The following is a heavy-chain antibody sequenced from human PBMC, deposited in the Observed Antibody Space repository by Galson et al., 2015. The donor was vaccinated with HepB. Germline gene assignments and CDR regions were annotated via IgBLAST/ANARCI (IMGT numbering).Heavy chain of an antibody. D-gene: IGHD3-10*01. V-gene: IGHV1-2*06. CDR2: INPNSGGT. CDR3: ARERGITMVQD. Sequence: SVKDSCMASGYTFTVYYMHWVRQAPGQGLEWMGRINPNSGGTNYAQKFQGRATMTRDTSISTAYMELSRLRSDDTAVYYCARERGITMVQDWGQGTLVTVSS. J-gene: IGHJ4*02. CDR1: GYTFTVYY.